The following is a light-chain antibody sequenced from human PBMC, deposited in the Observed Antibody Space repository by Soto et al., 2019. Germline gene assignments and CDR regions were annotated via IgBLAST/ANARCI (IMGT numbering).Light chain of an antibody. Sequence: EIVMTQSPATLSVSPGERATLSWGASQSVSSNLAWYQQKPGQAPRLLVYGASTRATGIPARFSGSGSETDFTLTITSLEPEDFAVYYCQQRNNWPPITFGQGTRLEIK. V-gene: IGKV3D-15*01. CDR1: QSVSSN. CDR3: QQRNNWPPIT. J-gene: IGKJ5*01. CDR2: GAS.